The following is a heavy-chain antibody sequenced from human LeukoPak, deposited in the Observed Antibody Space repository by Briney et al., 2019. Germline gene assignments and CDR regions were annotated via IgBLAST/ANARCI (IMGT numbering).Heavy chain of an antibody. J-gene: IGHJ4*02. Sequence: GGSLRLSCAASGFTVSSNYMSWVRQAPGKGLEWVSVIYSGGSTYYADSVKGRFTISRDNSKNTLYLQMNSLRAEDTAVYYCARSVHTAMVFDYWGQGTLVTVSS. D-gene: IGHD5-18*01. CDR2: IYSGGST. V-gene: IGHV3-53*01. CDR1: GFTVSSNY. CDR3: ARSVHTAMVFDY.